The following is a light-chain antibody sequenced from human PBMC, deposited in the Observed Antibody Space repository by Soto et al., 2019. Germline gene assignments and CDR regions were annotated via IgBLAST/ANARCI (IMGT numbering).Light chain of an antibody. CDR1: SSDIGASNS. CDR3: GSKAGSNKHVV. CDR2: EVT. J-gene: IGLJ2*01. V-gene: IGLV2-8*01. Sequence: HSALTQPPSASGSPGQSVTISCAGSSSDIGASNSVSWYQQHPGKAPKLLISEVTKRPSGVPDRFSGSKSGNTASLTVSGLQADDEADYYCGSKAGSNKHVVFGGGTKVTVL.